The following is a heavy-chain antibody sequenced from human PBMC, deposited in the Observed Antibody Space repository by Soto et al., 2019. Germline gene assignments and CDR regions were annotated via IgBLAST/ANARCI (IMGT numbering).Heavy chain of an antibody. CDR3: ARDQGGYNGYVY. CDR2: ISSSGSTI. J-gene: IGHJ4*02. V-gene: IGHV3-48*03. D-gene: IGHD5-12*01. CDR1: GFTFSSYA. Sequence: SLRLSCAASGFTFSSYAMNWVRQAPGKGLEWVSYISSSGSTIYYADSVKGRFTISRDNAKNSLYLQMNSLRAEDTAVYYCARDQGGYNGYVYWGQGTLVTVSS.